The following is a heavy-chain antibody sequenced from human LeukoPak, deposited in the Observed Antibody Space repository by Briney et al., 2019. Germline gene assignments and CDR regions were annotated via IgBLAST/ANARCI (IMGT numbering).Heavy chain of an antibody. CDR2: IYPGDSDT. CDR1: GYSFTSYW. Sequence: GESLKISCKGSGYSFTSYWIGWVRQMPGKGLEWMLSIYPGDSDTRYSPSFQGQVTISADKSISTAYLQWSSLKASDTAMYYCARHVVPAAPDTTWFDPWGQGTLVTVSS. CDR3: ARHVVPAAPDTTWFDP. J-gene: IGHJ5*02. D-gene: IGHD2-2*01. V-gene: IGHV5-51*01.